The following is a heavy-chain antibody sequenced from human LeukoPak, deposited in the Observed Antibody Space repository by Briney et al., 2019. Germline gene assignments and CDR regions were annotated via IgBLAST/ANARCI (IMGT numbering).Heavy chain of an antibody. J-gene: IGHJ4*02. CDR1: GYIFTSYA. V-gene: IGHV7-4-1*02. Sequence: ASVKVSCKASGYIFTSYAMNWVRQAPGQGLEWIGWISADTGYPTYAQGFTGRFVFSLDTSVSTAYLQISSLKPEDTAVYYCARQGPGDCSSTRCYGVGSWGQGTLVTVSS. D-gene: IGHD2-2*01. CDR3: ARQGPGDCSSTRCYGVGS. CDR2: ISADTGYP.